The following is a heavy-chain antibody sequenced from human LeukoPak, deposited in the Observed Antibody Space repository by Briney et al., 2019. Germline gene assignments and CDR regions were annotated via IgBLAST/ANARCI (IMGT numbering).Heavy chain of an antibody. D-gene: IGHD4-17*01. J-gene: IGHJ4*02. CDR3: ASEDYGDFRFDY. CDR1: GGSISSGGYY. V-gene: IGHV4-30-2*01. Sequence: SEILSLICTVSGGSISSGGYYWSWIRQPPGKGLEWIGYIYHSGSTYYNPSLKSRVTISVDRSKNQFSLKLSSVTAADTAVYYCASEDYGDFRFDYWGQGTLVTVSS. CDR2: IYHSGST.